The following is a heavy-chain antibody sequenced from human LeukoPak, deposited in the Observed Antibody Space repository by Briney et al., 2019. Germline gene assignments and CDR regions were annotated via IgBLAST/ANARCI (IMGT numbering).Heavy chain of an antibody. CDR3: AREHSSSSGKVFDY. Sequence: EASVKVSCKASGYTFPGYYMHWVRQAPGQGLEWMGWINPNSGGTNYAQKFQGRVTMTRDTSISTAYTELSRLRSDDTAVYYCAREHSSSSGKVFDYWGQGTLVTVSS. CDR2: INPNSGGT. J-gene: IGHJ4*02. CDR1: GYTFPGYY. D-gene: IGHD6-6*01. V-gene: IGHV1-2*02.